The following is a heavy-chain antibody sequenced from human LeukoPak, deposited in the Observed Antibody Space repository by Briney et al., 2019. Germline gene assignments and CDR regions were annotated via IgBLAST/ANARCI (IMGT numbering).Heavy chain of an antibody. CDR2: INHSGST. CDR3: ARGPRHSYGIYYFDY. Sequence: SETLSLTCAVYGGSFIGYYWSWIRQPPGKGLEWIGEINHSGSTNYNPSLKSRVTISVDTSENQFSLKLSSVTAADTAVYYCARGPRHSYGIYYFDYWGQGTLVTVSS. J-gene: IGHJ4*02. D-gene: IGHD5-18*01. V-gene: IGHV4-34*01. CDR1: GGSFIGYY.